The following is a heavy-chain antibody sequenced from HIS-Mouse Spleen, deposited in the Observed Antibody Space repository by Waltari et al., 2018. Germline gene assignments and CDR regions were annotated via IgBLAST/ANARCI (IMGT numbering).Heavy chain of an antibody. J-gene: IGHJ4*02. Sequence: QVQLQESGPGLVKPSETLSLTCTVPGGSISRYYWSWIRQPPGKGLEWIGYIYYSGSTNYNPSLKSRVTISVDTSKNQFSLKLSSVTAADTAVYYCARQSNWGSGFDYWGQGTLVTVSS. CDR2: IYYSGST. CDR1: GGSISRYY. CDR3: ARQSNWGSGFDY. D-gene: IGHD7-27*01. V-gene: IGHV4-59*08.